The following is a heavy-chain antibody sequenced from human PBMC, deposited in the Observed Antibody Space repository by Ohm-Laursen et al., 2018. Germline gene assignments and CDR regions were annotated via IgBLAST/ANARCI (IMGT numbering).Heavy chain of an antibody. CDR1: GFTFSNFA. CDR3: AKGEPGIVGATTEYNWFDP. CDR2: ISGSGGST. Sequence: SFRLSCAASGFTFSNFAMSWVRQAPGKGLEWVSTISGSGGSTYYADSVKGRFTISRDNSKNTLYVQMNSLRAEDTAVYYCAKGEPGIVGATTEYNWFDPWGQGTLVTVSS. J-gene: IGHJ5*02. V-gene: IGHV3-23*01. D-gene: IGHD1-26*01.